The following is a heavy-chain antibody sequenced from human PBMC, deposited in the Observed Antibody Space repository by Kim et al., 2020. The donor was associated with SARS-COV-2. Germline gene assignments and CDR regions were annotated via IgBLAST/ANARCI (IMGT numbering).Heavy chain of an antibody. J-gene: IGHJ4*02. CDR3: ATGGDIVVVPAAQFAIFDY. D-gene: IGHD2-2*01. CDR2: IIPIFGTA. Sequence: SVKVSCKASGGTFSSYAISWVRQAPGQGLEWMGGIIPIFGTANYAQKFQGRVTITADESTSTAYMELSSLRSEDTAVYYCATGGDIVVVPAAQFAIFDYWGQGTLVTVSS. V-gene: IGHV1-69*13. CDR1: GGTFSSYA.